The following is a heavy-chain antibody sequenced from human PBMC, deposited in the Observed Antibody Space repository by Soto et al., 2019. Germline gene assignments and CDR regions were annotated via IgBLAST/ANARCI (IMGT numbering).Heavy chain of an antibody. V-gene: IGHV3-23*01. CDR1: GFTFSSYA. CDR2: ISGSGGST. Sequence: GGSLRLSCAASGFTFSSYAMTWVRQAPGKGLEWVSAISGSGGSTYYADSVKGRFTISRDNSKNTLSLQMNSLRAEDTAVYYCPKVIAVSTRDPFGWFDPRGQGSLVTVSS. D-gene: IGHD6-19*01. CDR3: PKVIAVSTRDPFGWFDP. J-gene: IGHJ5*02.